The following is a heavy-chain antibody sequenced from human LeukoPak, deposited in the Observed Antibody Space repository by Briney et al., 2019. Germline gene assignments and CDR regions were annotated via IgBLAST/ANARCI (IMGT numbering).Heavy chain of an antibody. CDR1: GYTFTSYD. V-gene: IGHV1-8*01. CDR3: ARIGTRYSYDYGRNWFDP. D-gene: IGHD5-18*01. Sequence: ASVKVSCKASGYTFTSYDINWVRQATGQGLEWMGWMNPNSGNTGYAQKFQGRVTMTRNTSISTAYMELSSLRSEDTAVYYCARIGTRYSYDYGRNWFDPWGQGTLVTVSS. CDR2: MNPNSGNT. J-gene: IGHJ5*02.